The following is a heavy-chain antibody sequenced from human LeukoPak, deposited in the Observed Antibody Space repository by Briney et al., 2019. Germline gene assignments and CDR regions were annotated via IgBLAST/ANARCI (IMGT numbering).Heavy chain of an antibody. CDR1: GYMFTGNY. D-gene: IGHD5-12*01. J-gene: IGHJ4*02. Sequence: GASVKVSCKASGYMFTGNYMHWVRQAPGQGLEWMGWINPNIGGTNYAQKFQGRVTMTRDTSISTAYMELSRLRSGDTAVYYCVRDYFRGDIVATIMDYWGQGTLVTVSS. CDR3: VRDYFRGDIVATIMDY. CDR2: INPNIGGT. V-gene: IGHV1-2*02.